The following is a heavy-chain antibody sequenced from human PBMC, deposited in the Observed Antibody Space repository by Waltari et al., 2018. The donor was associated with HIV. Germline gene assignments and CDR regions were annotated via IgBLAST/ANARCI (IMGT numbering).Heavy chain of an antibody. V-gene: IGHV3-48*01. Sequence: EVQLVAAGGGLVQPGWSLRLSCAAPGFTFIAYSMNWVRQAPGKGLEWVSYISSSSSTIYYADSVKGRFTISRDNAKNSLYLQMNSLRAEDTAVYYCARDPVYSGSSLVYYFDYWGQGTLVTVSS. J-gene: IGHJ4*02. D-gene: IGHD6-6*01. CDR2: ISSSSSTI. CDR3: ARDPVYSGSSLVYYFDY. CDR1: GFTFIAYS.